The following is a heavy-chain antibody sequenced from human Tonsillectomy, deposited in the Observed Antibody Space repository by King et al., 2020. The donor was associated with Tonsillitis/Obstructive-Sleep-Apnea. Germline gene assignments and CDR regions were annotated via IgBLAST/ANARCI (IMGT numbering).Heavy chain of an antibody. V-gene: IGHV4-39*01. Sequence: QLQESGPGLVKPSETLSLTCNVSGGAISISSYYWGWIRQPPGKGLEWIGGIYYSGSIYYNLSLRSRVTIPVETSKNQFSLKLSSVTAADTAVYYCARTYYDFWSGSLAYFDYWGQGTLVTVSS. J-gene: IGHJ4*02. D-gene: IGHD3-3*01. CDR2: IYYSGSI. CDR1: GGAISISSYY. CDR3: ARTYYDFWSGSLAYFDY.